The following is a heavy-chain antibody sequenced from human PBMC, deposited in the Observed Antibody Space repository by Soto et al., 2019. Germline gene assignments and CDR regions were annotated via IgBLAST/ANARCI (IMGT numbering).Heavy chain of an antibody. V-gene: IGHV1-69*04. Sequence: SVKVSCKASGGTFSSYTISWVRQAPGQGLEWMGRIIPILGIANYAQKFQGRVTITADKSTSTAYMELSSLRSEDTAVYYCARDHLPIDSNWFDFCGQGTRVTVAS. CDR1: GGTFSSYT. D-gene: IGHD2-15*01. CDR2: IIPILGIA. CDR3: ARDHLPIDSNWFDF. J-gene: IGHJ5*01.